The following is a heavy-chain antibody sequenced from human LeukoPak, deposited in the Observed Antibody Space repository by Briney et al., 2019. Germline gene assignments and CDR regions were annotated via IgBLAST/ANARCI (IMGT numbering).Heavy chain of an antibody. J-gene: IGHJ4*02. CDR3: TRPILRYFDWPSPNY. D-gene: IGHD3-9*01. V-gene: IGHV3-21*01. Sequence: GGSLRLSCAASGFTFSSYGMNWVRQAPGKGLAWVSSISSGSRYIYYADSVKGRFTISRDNAKNSLYLQMNSLRAEEDTAVYYCTRPILRYFDWPSPNYWGQGTLVTVSS. CDR2: ISSGSRYI. CDR1: GFTFSSYG.